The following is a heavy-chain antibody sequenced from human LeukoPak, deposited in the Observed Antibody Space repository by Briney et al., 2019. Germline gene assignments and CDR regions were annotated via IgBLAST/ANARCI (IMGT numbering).Heavy chain of an antibody. V-gene: IGHV3-43D*04. CDR2: ISWDGGST. CDR1: GFTFDDYA. CDR3: AKLVSDGYNNPPPRSRPDSEFTDY. D-gene: IGHD5-24*01. J-gene: IGHJ4*02. Sequence: GGSLRLSCAASGFTFDDYAMHWVRQAPGKGLEWVSLISWDGGSTYYADSVKGRFTISRDNSKNSLYLQMNSLRAEDTALYYCAKLVSDGYNNPPPRSRPDSEFTDYWGQGTLVTVSS.